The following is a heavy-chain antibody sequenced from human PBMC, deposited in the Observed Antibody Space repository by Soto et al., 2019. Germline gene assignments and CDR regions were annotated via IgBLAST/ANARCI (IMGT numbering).Heavy chain of an antibody. Sequence: GXSPRLSCAASGFTFSSYRLNWFRQAPWKGLEWVSYISSSSSTIYYADSVKGRFTISRDNAKNSLYLQMNSLRDEDTAVYYCARDNGDTAMGQDAFDIWGQGTMVTVSS. V-gene: IGHV3-48*02. D-gene: IGHD5-18*01. J-gene: IGHJ3*02. CDR1: GFTFSSYR. CDR2: ISSSSSTI. CDR3: ARDNGDTAMGQDAFDI.